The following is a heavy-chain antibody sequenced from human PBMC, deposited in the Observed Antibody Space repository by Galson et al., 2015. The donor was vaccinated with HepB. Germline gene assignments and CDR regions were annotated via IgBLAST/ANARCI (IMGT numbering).Heavy chain of an antibody. D-gene: IGHD2-2*01. CDR1: GFTFDPYA. V-gene: IGHV3-23*01. CDR3: AKDQGIVVVPANYGMDV. J-gene: IGHJ6*02. Sequence: SLRLSCAASGFTFDPYAMSWVRQAPGKGLEWVSAISGSGGSTYYADSVKGRFTISRDNSKNTLYLQMNSLRAGDTAVYYCAKDQGIVVVPANYGMDVWGQGTTVTVSS. CDR2: ISGSGGST.